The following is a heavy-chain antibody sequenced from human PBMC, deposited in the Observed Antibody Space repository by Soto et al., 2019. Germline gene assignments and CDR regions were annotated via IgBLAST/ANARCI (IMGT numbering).Heavy chain of an antibody. D-gene: IGHD6-6*01. CDR2: IYYSGRT. V-gene: IGHV4-31*03. J-gene: IGHJ5*02. Sequence: QVQLQESGPGLVKPSQTLSLTCTVSGGSISSGGYYWSWIRQHPGKGLEWIGDIYYSGRTYLNPHLKSRLTISVDTSKDQFSLQLSSVTAADTAVYYCARAGHSRSSEGANWFDPWGQGTLVTVSS. CDR1: GGSISSGGYY. CDR3: ARAGHSRSSEGANWFDP.